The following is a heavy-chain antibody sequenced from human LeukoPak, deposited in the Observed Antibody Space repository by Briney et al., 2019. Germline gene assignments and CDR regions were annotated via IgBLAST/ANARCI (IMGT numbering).Heavy chain of an antibody. CDR1: GYTFTGYY. D-gene: IGHD2-15*01. CDR2: INPSGGST. V-gene: IGHV1-46*01. CDR3: ARGHIVVPIDY. J-gene: IGHJ4*02. Sequence: ASVKVSCKASGYTFTGYYMHWVRQALGQGLEWMGIINPSGGSTSYAQKFQGRVTMTRDTSTSTVYMELSSLRSEDTAVYYCARGHIVVPIDYWGQGTLVTVSS.